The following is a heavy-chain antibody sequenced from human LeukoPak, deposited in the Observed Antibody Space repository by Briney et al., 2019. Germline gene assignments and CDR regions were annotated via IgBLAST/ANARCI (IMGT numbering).Heavy chain of an antibody. CDR1: GSAFTDYY. D-gene: IGHD3-3*01. CDR3: ARAGSITIFGVVSGDYYYYYMDV. J-gene: IGHJ6*03. Sequence: ASVKVSCKASGSAFTDYYMHWVRQAPGQGLEWMGWICAYNGNTNYAQKLQGRVTMTTDTSTSTAYMELRSLRSDDTAVYYCARAGSITIFGVVSGDYYYYYMDVWGKGTTVTVSS. V-gene: IGHV1-18*04. CDR2: ICAYNGNT.